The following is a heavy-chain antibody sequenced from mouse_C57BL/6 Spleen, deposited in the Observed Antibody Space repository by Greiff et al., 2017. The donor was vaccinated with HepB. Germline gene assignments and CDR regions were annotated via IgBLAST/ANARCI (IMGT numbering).Heavy chain of an antibody. CDR3: ARWNSNSPYAMDY. V-gene: IGHV3-8*01. CDR2: ISYSGST. CDR1: GYSITSDY. Sequence: EVKLVESGPGLAKPSQTLSLTCSVTGYSITSDYWNWIRKFPGNKLEYMGYISYSGSTYYNPSLNSRISITRDTSKNQYYLQLNSVTTEDTATYYCARWNSNSPYAMDYWGQGTSVTVSS. D-gene: IGHD2-5*01. J-gene: IGHJ4*01.